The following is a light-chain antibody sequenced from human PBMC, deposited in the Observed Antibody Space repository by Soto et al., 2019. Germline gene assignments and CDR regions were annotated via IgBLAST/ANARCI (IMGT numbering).Light chain of an antibody. J-gene: IGKJ5*01. CDR1: QSISSY. CDR2: VAS. V-gene: IGKV1-39*01. Sequence: DIQMTQSPSSLSASVGDRVTITCRASQSISSYLNWYQQKPGKAPKVLIYVASSLQSGVPSRFSGSGSGTDFTLTISSLQPEDFATYYCQQSYNTPITFGQGTRL. CDR3: QQSYNTPIT.